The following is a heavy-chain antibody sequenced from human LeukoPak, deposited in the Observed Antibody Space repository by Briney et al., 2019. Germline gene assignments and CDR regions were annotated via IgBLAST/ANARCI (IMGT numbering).Heavy chain of an antibody. Sequence: PGGSLRLSCAAPGFTFSSYSMNWVRQAPGKGLEWVSSISSSSSYIYYADSVKGRFTISRDNAKNSLYLQMNGLRAEDTAVYYCAREPDYGDYPGPFDYWGQGTLVTVSS. V-gene: IGHV3-21*01. J-gene: IGHJ4*02. CDR1: GFTFSSYS. CDR2: ISSSSSYI. CDR3: AREPDYGDYPGPFDY. D-gene: IGHD4-17*01.